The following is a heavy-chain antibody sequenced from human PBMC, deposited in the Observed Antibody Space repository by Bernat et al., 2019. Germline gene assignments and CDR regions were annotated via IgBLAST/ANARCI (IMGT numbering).Heavy chain of an antibody. CDR3: AGTTVTRATLRAYAFDI. V-gene: IGHV4-30-2*01. Sequence: QLQLQESGSGLVKPSQTLSLTCAVSAGSISSGGYSWSWIRQPPGKGLEWIGYIYHSGSTYYNPSLKSRVTISLDRSKNRFSLKLSSVAAADTAVYYCAGTTVTRATLRAYAFDIWGQGTMVTVSS. CDR2: IYHSGST. CDR1: AGSISSGGYS. D-gene: IGHD4-17*01. J-gene: IGHJ3*02.